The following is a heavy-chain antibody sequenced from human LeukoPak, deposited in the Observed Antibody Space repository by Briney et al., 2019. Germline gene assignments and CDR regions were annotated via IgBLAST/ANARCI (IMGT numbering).Heavy chain of an antibody. CDR2: INGRGDST. CDR3: AKERQTGDYFTSDF. Sequence: GGSLRLSCAASGFSFSTYTMNWVRQAPGKGLEWVSAINGRGDSTFYAGSVKGQFTISRDNSKSTVYLQMNSLRADDTAVYYCAKERQTGDYFTSDFWGQGTLVTASS. V-gene: IGHV3-23*01. CDR1: GFSFSTYT. J-gene: IGHJ4*02. D-gene: IGHD4-17*01.